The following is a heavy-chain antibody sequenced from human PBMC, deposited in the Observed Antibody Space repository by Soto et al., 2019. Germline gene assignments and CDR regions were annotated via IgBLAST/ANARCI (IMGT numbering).Heavy chain of an antibody. V-gene: IGHV4-31*03. CDR2: IYYSGRT. J-gene: IGHJ5*02. CDR1: GGSISSGGYC. CDR3: ARGSFSSSSSWFDP. Sequence: SETLSLTCTVSGGSISSGGYCWSWIRQHPGKGLEWIGYIYYSGRTYYNPSLHSRVSIAVDTTENQFSLKLTSVTAADTSVYYCARGSFSSSSSWFDPWGRGTLVTVSS. D-gene: IGHD6-6*01.